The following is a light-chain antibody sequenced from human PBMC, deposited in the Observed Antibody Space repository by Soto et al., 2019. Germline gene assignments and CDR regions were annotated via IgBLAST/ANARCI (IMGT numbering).Light chain of an antibody. V-gene: IGKV3-20*01. Sequence: EIVLTQSPGTLSLSPGERATLSCRASQSVSSSHLAWYQHKPGQAPRLLIYAASSRATGSPDRFSGGGSGTEFTLTISSLQPDVFATYYCQHYNSYSEAFGQGTKVDIK. CDR2: AAS. J-gene: IGKJ1*01. CDR1: QSVSSSH. CDR3: QHYNSYSEA.